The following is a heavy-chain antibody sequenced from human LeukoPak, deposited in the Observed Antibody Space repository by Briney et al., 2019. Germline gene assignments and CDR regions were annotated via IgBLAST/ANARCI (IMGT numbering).Heavy chain of an antibody. Sequence: GGSLRLSCAASGFTFSSYAMSWVRQAPGKGLEWVSAISGSGGSTYYADSVKGRFTISRDNAKNSLYLQMNSLRAEDTALYYCAKDYQPYRRIVVVPAAISLNYYYGMDVWGQGTTVTVSS. CDR2: ISGSGGST. V-gene: IGHV3-23*01. D-gene: IGHD2-2*01. J-gene: IGHJ6*02. CDR1: GFTFSSYA. CDR3: AKDYQPYRRIVVVPAAISLNYYYGMDV.